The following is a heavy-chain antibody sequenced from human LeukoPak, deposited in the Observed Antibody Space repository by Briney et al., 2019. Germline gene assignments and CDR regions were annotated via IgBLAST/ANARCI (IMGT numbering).Heavy chain of an antibody. J-gene: IGHJ4*02. CDR3: ARDWAGSSYDY. CDR1: GFTFSSYS. Sequence: GGSLRLSCAASGFTFSSYSINWVRQAPGKGLEWVSSISSSSSHIYYADSVKGRFTISRDNAKNSVYLQMKSLRAEDTAVYYCARDWAGSSYDYWGQGTLVTVSS. V-gene: IGHV3-21*01. CDR2: ISSSSSHI. D-gene: IGHD3-10*01.